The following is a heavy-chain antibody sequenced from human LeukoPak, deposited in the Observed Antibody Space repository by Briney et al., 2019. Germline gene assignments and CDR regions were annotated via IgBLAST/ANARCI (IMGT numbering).Heavy chain of an antibody. V-gene: IGHV1-69*13. CDR3: ASSPGGLRFLEWLFFDY. CDR2: IIPIFGTA. Sequence: ASVKVSCKASGGTFSSYAISWVRQAPGQGLEWMGGIIPIFGTANYAQKFQGRVTITADESTSTAYMDLSSLRSEDTAVYYCASSPGGLRFLEWLFFDYWGQGTLVTVSS. CDR1: GGTFSSYA. D-gene: IGHD3-3*01. J-gene: IGHJ4*02.